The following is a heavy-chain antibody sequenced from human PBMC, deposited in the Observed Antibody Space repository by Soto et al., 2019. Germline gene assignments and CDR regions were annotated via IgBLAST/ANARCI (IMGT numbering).Heavy chain of an antibody. V-gene: IGHV4-34*01. CDR2: INHSGST. CDR3: ARGIAAAGTGGWFDP. Sequence: SETLSLTCAVYGGSFSGYYWSRIRQPPGKGLEWIGEINHSGSTNYNPSLKSRVTISVDTSKNQFSLKLSSVTAADTAVYYCARGIAAAGTGGWFDPWGQGTLVT. J-gene: IGHJ5*02. CDR1: GGSFSGYY. D-gene: IGHD6-13*01.